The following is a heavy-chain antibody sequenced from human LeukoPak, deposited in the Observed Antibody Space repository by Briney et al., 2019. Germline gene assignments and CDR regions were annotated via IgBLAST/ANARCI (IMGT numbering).Heavy chain of an antibody. CDR1: GYSFSLYY. J-gene: IGHJ5*02. V-gene: IGHV1-46*01. D-gene: IGHD2-15*01. CDR3: ARVSAPYCSGGSCYTHNWFDP. CDR2: INPGDGST. Sequence: ASVKVSCKASGYSFSLYYLHWVRQAPGQGPEWMGMINPGDGSTTYRQKFKGRVTLTRDMSTSTIYMELSGLKFEDTAVYYCARVSAPYCSGGSCYTHNWFDPWGQGTLVTVSS.